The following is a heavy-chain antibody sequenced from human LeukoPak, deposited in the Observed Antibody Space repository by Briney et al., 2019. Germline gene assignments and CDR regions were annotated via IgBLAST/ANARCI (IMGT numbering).Heavy chain of an antibody. CDR2: IIPIFGTA. D-gene: IGHD3-10*01. V-gene: IGHV1-69*05. J-gene: IGHJ3*02. CDR3: ARVLGITRAFDI. Sequence: SVKVSCKASGGTFSSYAISWVRQAPGQGLEWMGGIIPIFGTANYAQKFQGRVTITTDESTSTAYMELSSLRSEDTAVYYCARVLGITRAFDIWGQGTMVTVSS. CDR1: GGTFSSYA.